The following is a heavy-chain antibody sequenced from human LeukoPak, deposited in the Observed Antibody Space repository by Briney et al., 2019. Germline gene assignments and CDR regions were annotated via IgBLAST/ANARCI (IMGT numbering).Heavy chain of an antibody. J-gene: IGHJ4*02. CDR2: ISSSGSTI. CDR3: ARNTAMVHVLDY. Sequence: GGSLRLSCAASGFTFSSYEMNWVRQAPGKGLEWVSYISSSGSTIYYADSVKGRFTISRDNAKNSLYLQMNSLRAEDTAVYYRARNTAMVHVLDYWGQGTLVTVSS. V-gene: IGHV3-48*03. CDR1: GFTFSSYE. D-gene: IGHD5-18*01.